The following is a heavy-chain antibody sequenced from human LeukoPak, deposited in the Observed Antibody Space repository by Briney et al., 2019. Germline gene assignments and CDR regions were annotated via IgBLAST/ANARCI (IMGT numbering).Heavy chain of an antibody. CDR1: GFTVSSNY. Sequence: GGSLRLSCAASGFTVSSNYMSWVRQAPGKGLEWVSVIYSGGTTYYADSVKGRFTISRHNSKNTLYLQMNSLRAEDTAVCYCARVGRHMVRGVDWFDPWGQGTLVTVSS. CDR2: IYSGGTT. J-gene: IGHJ5*02. CDR3: ARVGRHMVRGVDWFDP. V-gene: IGHV3-53*04. D-gene: IGHD3-10*01.